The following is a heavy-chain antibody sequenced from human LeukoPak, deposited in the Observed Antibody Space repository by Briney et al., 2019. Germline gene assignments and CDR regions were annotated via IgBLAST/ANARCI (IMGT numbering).Heavy chain of an antibody. CDR1: GFGFTTHD. Sequence: GGSLRLSCVASGFGFTTHDMSWGRQAPGKGPEWVLSISGSGTGTYYTDSVKGRFTISRDTSKNTLYMQMNNLRVEDTAVYYCVKGYHFDWWGQGTLVTVSS. CDR2: ISGSGTGT. V-gene: IGHV3-23*01. CDR3: VKGYHFDW. D-gene: IGHD1-26*01. J-gene: IGHJ4*02.